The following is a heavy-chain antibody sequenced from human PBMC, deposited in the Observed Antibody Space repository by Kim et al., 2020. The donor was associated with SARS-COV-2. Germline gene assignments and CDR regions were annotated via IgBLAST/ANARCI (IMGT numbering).Heavy chain of an antibody. D-gene: IGHD3-16*01. CDR3: AALFGGPLAAHYFDY. CDR1: GGSISSYY. J-gene: IGHJ4*02. V-gene: IGHV4-59*01. Sequence: SETLSLTCTVSGGSISSYYWSWIRQPPGKGLEWIGYIYYSGSTNYNPSLKSRVTISVDTSKNQFSLKLSSVTAADTAVYYCAALFGGPLAAHYFDYWGQGTLVTVSS. CDR2: IYYSGST.